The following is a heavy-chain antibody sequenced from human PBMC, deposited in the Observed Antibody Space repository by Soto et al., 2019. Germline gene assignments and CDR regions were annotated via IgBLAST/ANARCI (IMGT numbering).Heavy chain of an antibody. V-gene: IGHV4-30-2*01. CDR1: GGSISSGGYS. CDR2: IYHSGST. CDR3: ASGLVTTLHY. D-gene: IGHD4-17*01. Sequence: SETLSLTCAVSGGSISSGGYSWSWIRQPPGKGLEWIGYIYHSGSTYYNPSLKSRVTISVDSSKNQFSLKLSSVTAADTAVYYCASGLVTTLHYWGQGTRVTVSS. J-gene: IGHJ4*02.